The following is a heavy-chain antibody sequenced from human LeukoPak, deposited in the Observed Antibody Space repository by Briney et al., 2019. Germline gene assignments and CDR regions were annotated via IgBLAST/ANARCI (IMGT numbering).Heavy chain of an antibody. D-gene: IGHD3-9*01. Sequence: GGSLRLSCAASGFSLSHYSMNWVRQAPGKGLEWVSSISSSSIYIYYADSVEGRFTISRDNAKNSLYLQMNSLRAEDTAVYYCTRDLMDYDVSTGLHHYYMDVWGQGTTVTVSS. CDR3: TRDLMDYDVSTGLHHYYMDV. J-gene: IGHJ6*02. V-gene: IGHV3-21*01. CDR2: ISSSSIYI. CDR1: GFSLSHYS.